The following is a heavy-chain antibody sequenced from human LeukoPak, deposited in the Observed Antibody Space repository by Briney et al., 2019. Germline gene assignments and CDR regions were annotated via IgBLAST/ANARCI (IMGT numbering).Heavy chain of an antibody. V-gene: IGHV1-2*02. J-gene: IGHJ6*03. CDR1: GYTFNGYY. Sequence: GASVKVSCKASGYTFNGYYMHWVRQAPGQGLEWMGWINPNSGGTNYAQKFQGRVTMTRDTSISTACMELSRLRSDDTAVYYCARGMEPYYYMDVWGKGTTVTVSS. CDR2: INPNSGGT. D-gene: IGHD1-26*01. CDR3: ARGMEPYYYMDV.